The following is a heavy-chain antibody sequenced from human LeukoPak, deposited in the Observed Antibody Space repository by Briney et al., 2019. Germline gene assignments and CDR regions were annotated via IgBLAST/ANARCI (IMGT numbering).Heavy chain of an antibody. CDR3: AREILGAYDAFDV. CDR2: IYYDGNNK. V-gene: IGHV3-33*01. Sequence: GRSLRLSCEASGXTFRNYGMHWVRQAPGKGLQWVVVIYYDGNNKYYADSVKGRFTISRDNSKNTLYLQMNSLRAEDTAVYYCAREILGAYDAFDVWGQGTMVTVSS. CDR1: GXTFRNYG. D-gene: IGHD7-27*01. J-gene: IGHJ3*01.